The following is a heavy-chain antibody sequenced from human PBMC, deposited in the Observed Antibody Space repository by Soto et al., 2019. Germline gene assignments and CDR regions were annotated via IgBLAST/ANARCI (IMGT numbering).Heavy chain of an antibody. J-gene: IGHJ5*02. D-gene: IGHD6-13*01. CDR1: GGSFSGYY. V-gene: IGHV4-34*01. Sequence: SETLSLTCAVYGGSFSGYYWSWIRQPPGKGLEWIGEINHSGSTNYNPSLKSRVTISVDTSKNQFSLKLSSVTAADTAVYYCARGRVAAAGSIIYWFDPWGQGTLVTVSS. CDR3: ARGRVAAAGSIIYWFDP. CDR2: INHSGST.